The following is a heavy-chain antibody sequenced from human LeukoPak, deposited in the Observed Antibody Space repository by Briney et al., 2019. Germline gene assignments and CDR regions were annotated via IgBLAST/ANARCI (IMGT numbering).Heavy chain of an antibody. J-gene: IGHJ6*02. CDR1: GYTFTSYY. CDR2: INPSGGST. V-gene: IGHV1-46*01. Sequence: GASVKVSCKASGYTFTSYYMHWVRQAPGQGLEWMGIINPSGGSTSYAQKFQGRVTMTRDTSTSTVYMELSSLRSEDTAVYYCARASRPVLRYFDRLSLYYGMDVWGQGTTVTVSS. D-gene: IGHD3-9*01. CDR3: ARASRPVLRYFDRLSLYYGMDV.